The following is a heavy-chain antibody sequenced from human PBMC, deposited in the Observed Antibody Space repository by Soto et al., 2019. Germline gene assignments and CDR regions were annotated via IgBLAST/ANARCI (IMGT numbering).Heavy chain of an antibody. D-gene: IGHD1-26*01. Sequence: EVQLLESGGGLVQPGGSLRLSCAASGFTFSSYAMRWVRQAPGKGLEWVSAISGSGGSTYYADYVKGRFTISRDNSKNTLYLQMNSLRAEDTAVYSCARRGSGSYYAYWGQGTLVTVSS. CDR2: ISGSGGST. CDR1: GFTFSSYA. V-gene: IGHV3-23*01. J-gene: IGHJ4*02. CDR3: ARRGSGSYYAY.